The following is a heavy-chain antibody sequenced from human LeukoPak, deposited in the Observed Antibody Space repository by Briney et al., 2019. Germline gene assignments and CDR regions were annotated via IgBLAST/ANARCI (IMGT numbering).Heavy chain of an antibody. CDR3: AKDSLWFGELSWFDP. D-gene: IGHD3-10*01. Sequence: PGRSLRLSCAASGFTFSSYGMHWVRQAPGKGLEWVAVISYDGSNKYYAGSVKGRFTISRDNSKNTLYLQMNSLRAEDTAVYYCAKDSLWFGELSWFDPWGQGTLVTVSS. J-gene: IGHJ5*02. CDR1: GFTFSSYG. CDR2: ISYDGSNK. V-gene: IGHV3-30*18.